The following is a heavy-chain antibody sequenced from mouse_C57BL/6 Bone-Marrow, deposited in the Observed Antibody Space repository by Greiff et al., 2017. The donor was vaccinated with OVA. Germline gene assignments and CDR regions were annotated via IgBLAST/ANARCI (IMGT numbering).Heavy chain of an antibody. CDR2: ITHSGET. V-gene: IGHV12-3*01. Sequence: QVQLKESGPGLVKPSQSLFLTCSITGFPITSGYYWIWIRQSPGKPLEWMGYITHSGETFYNPSLQSPISITRDTSKNQFFLQLNSVTTEDTAMYYCAGDSGGKDGYYLAYWGQGTLVTVSA. J-gene: IGHJ3*01. CDR1: GFPITSGYY. CDR3: AGDSGGKDGYYLAY. D-gene: IGHD2-3*01.